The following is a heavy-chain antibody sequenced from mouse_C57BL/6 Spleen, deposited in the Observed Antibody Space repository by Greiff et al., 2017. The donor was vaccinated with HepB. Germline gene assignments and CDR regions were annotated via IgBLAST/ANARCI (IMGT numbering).Heavy chain of an antibody. J-gene: IGHJ1*03. Sequence: QVQLQQSGAELVKPGASVKMSCKASGYTFTTYPIEWMKQNHGKSLEWIGNFHPYNDDTKYNEKFKGKATLTVEKSSSTVYLELGRLTSDDSAVYYCARSDYGSSYWYFDVWGTGTTVTVSS. V-gene: IGHV1-47*01. D-gene: IGHD1-1*01. CDR3: ARSDYGSSYWYFDV. CDR1: GYTFTTYP. CDR2: FHPYNDDT.